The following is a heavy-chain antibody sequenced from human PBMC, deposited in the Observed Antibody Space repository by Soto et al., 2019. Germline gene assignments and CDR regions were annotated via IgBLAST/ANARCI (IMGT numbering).Heavy chain of an antibody. D-gene: IGHD3-10*01. V-gene: IGHV4-34*01. J-gene: IGHJ4*02. CDR3: ARGLSLWFGELDY. CDR1: GGSFSGYY. Sequence: PSETLSLTCAVYGGSFSGYYWSWIRQPPGKGLEWIGEINHSGSTNYNPSLKSRVTISVDTSKNQFSLKLSSVTAADTAVYYCARGLSLWFGELDYWGQGTLVTVSS. CDR2: INHSGST.